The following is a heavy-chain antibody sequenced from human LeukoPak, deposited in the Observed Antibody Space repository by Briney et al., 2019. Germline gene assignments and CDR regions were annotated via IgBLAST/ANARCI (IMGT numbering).Heavy chain of an antibody. V-gene: IGHV4-59*08. CDR3: ARRMAARFDAFDI. J-gene: IGHJ3*02. D-gene: IGHD6-6*01. CDR1: GGSISSYY. Sequence: SETLSLTCTVSGGSISSYYWSWIRQPPGKGLEWIGYIYDTEITNYNPSLRSRVTISIDTSKNQFSLKLSSVTAADTAVYYCARRMAARFDAFDIWGQGTMVTVSS. CDR2: IYDTEIT.